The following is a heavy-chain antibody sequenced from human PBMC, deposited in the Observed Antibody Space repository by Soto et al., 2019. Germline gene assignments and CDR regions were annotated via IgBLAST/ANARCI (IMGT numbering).Heavy chain of an antibody. CDR3: AREGLQYYYYYGMDV. CDR1: GYTFTSYG. Sequence: QVQLVQPGAEVKKPGASVKVSCKASGYTFTSYGISWVRQAPGQGLEGMGWISAYNGNTNYAQKLQGRVTMTTDTSTSTAYMELRSLRSDDTAVYYCAREGLQYYYYYGMDVWGQGTTVTVSS. J-gene: IGHJ6*02. D-gene: IGHD1-1*01. CDR2: ISAYNGNT. V-gene: IGHV1-18*01.